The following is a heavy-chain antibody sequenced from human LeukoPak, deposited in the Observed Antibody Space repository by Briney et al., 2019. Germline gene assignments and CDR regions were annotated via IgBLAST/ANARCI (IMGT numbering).Heavy chain of an antibody. J-gene: IGHJ2*01. Sequence: GESLKISCKGSGYSFTSYWISWVRQMPGKGLEWMGRIGPSDSYTNYSPSFQGHVTISADKSISTAYLQWSSLKASDTAMYYCARYASTAAPFDLWGRGTLVTVSS. CDR2: IGPSDSYT. CDR1: GYSFTSYW. V-gene: IGHV5-10-1*01. D-gene: IGHD2-15*01. CDR3: ARYASTAAPFDL.